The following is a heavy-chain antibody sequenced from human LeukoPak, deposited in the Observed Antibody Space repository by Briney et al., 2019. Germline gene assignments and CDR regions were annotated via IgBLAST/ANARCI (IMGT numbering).Heavy chain of an antibody. CDR1: GFTVSSNY. D-gene: IGHD3-22*01. CDR3: VRDRGAYYYETGY. V-gene: IGHV3-66*01. Sequence: GGSLRLSCVGSGFTVSSNYMNWVRQAPGKGLEWVSVIYHGGETYYAVSVKGRFTISRDNSKNTLYLQMNRLRVEDTAVYYCVRDRGAYYYETGYWGQGTLVTVSS. J-gene: IGHJ4*02. CDR2: IYHGGET.